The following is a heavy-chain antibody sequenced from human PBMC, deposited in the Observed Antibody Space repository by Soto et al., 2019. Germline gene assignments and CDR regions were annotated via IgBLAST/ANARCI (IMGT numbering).Heavy chain of an antibody. CDR3: AKVWSSKGLANFFSAFDI. D-gene: IGHD3-10*01. J-gene: IGHJ3*02. CDR1: GFTFDDYA. Sequence: EVQLVESGGGLVQPGRSLRLSCAASGFTFDDYAMHWVRQTPGKGLEWVSGISWHSGSTGYADSVKGRFTISRDNARNSLYLQMNSLRAEDTAVYYCAKVWSSKGLANFFSAFDIWGQGTMVTVSS. V-gene: IGHV3-9*01. CDR2: ISWHSGST.